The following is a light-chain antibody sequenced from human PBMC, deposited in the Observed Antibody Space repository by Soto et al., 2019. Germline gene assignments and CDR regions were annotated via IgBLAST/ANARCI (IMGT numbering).Light chain of an antibody. CDR1: QSISGY. Sequence: DIQMTQSPSSLSASVGDRVTITCRASQSISGYLNWYQQKPGKAPKLLIYAASSLQSGVPSRFSGSGSATDFTLTINSLQPEDFATYFCQQSYSTPRTFGQGTKVEIK. CDR2: AAS. CDR3: QQSYSTPRT. J-gene: IGKJ1*01. V-gene: IGKV1-39*01.